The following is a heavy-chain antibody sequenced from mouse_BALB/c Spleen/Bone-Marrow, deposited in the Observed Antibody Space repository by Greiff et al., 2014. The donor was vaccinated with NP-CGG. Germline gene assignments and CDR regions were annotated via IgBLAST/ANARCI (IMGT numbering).Heavy chain of an antibody. D-gene: IGHD1-1*01. CDR1: GFTISSYG. J-gene: IGHJ3*01. CDR2: ISGGGSYT. Sequence: EVQVVESGGGLVKPGGSLKLSCAVSGFTISSYGMSWGRQTPEKRLEWVATISGGGSYTYYPDSVKGRFTISRDNAKNNLYLQMSSLRSEDSALYYCATITTVAYWGQGTLVTVSA. V-gene: IGHV5-9-2*01. CDR3: ATITTVAY.